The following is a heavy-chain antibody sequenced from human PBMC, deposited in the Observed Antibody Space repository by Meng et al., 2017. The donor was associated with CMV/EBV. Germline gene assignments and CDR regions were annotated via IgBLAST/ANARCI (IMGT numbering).Heavy chain of an antibody. J-gene: IGHJ6*02. D-gene: IGHD3-3*01. Sequence: GESLKISCAASGFTFSSYAMHWVRQAPGKGLEWVAVIWYDGSNKYYADSVKGRFTISRDNSKNTLYLQMNSLRAEDTAVYYCAKGDFWSGYYAYYYYYYGMDVWGQGTTVTVSS. CDR1: GFTFSSYA. CDR3: AKGDFWSGYYAYYYYYYGMDV. CDR2: IWYDGSNK. V-gene: IGHV3-33*06.